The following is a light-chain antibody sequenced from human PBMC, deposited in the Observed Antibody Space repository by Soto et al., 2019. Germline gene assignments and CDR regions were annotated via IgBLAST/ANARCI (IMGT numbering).Light chain of an antibody. J-gene: IGKJ1*01. V-gene: IGKV3-20*01. CDR2: GAS. CDR3: QQYETSPRT. CDR1: QSVSSNF. Sequence: EMVMTQSPANQYVSPGERTTLSCRASQSVSSNFLDWYQQKPGQAPRLLIYGASSRATGIPDRFSGSGSGTDFTLTISRLEPEDFAVYYCQQYETSPRTSGQGTKVDTK.